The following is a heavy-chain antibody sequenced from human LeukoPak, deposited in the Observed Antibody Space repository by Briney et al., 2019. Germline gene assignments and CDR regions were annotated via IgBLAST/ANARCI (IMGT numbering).Heavy chain of an antibody. CDR2: ISGSGGSP. Sequence: GGSLRLSCAAPGFTFSSYAMSWVRQAPGKGLEWVSAISGSGGSPYYADSVKGRFTISRDNSKNTLYLQMNSLRAEDTAVYYCAKADGYCSSTSCYTTKYYYYYMDVWGKGTTVTVSS. D-gene: IGHD2-2*01. V-gene: IGHV3-23*01. J-gene: IGHJ6*03. CDR1: GFTFSSYA. CDR3: AKADGYCSSTSCYTTKYYYYYMDV.